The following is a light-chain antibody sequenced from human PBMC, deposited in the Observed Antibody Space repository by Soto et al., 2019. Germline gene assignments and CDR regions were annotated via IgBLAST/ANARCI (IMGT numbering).Light chain of an antibody. J-gene: IGKJ2*01. Sequence: EIVLTQSPGTLSLSPGERATLSCRASQSVSSSYLTWYQPKYGQAPRLLIFGASSRATGIPDRFSGSESGTDFTLTISRLEPEDFAVYYCQLYGSSLYTFGQGTKLEIK. CDR3: QLYGSSLYT. CDR1: QSVSSSY. V-gene: IGKV3-20*01. CDR2: GAS.